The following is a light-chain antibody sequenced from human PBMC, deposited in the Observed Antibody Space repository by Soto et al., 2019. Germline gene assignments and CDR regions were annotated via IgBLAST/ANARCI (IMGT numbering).Light chain of an antibody. CDR1: QSVSSY. Sequence: EIVLTQSPATLSLSPGERATLSCRASQSVSSYFAWYQQKPGQAPRLLIYDASNRATGIPARFSGSGSGTDFTLTIISLEPEDFAVYYCQQRKTFGGGTKVEIK. J-gene: IGKJ4*01. CDR3: QQRKT. V-gene: IGKV3-11*01. CDR2: DAS.